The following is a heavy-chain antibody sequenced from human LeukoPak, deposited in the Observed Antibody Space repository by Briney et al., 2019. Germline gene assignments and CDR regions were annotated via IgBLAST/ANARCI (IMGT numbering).Heavy chain of an antibody. D-gene: IGHD3-3*01. Sequence: ASVKVSCKASGYTFTSYDINWVRQATGQGLEWMGWMNPNSGNTGYAQKFQGRVTMTRNTSISTAYMELSSLRSEDTAVYYCARGLGGDFWSGSDIDVWGKGTTVTVSS. CDR1: GYTFTSYD. CDR3: ARGLGGDFWSGSDIDV. J-gene: IGHJ6*03. V-gene: IGHV1-8*01. CDR2: MNPNSGNT.